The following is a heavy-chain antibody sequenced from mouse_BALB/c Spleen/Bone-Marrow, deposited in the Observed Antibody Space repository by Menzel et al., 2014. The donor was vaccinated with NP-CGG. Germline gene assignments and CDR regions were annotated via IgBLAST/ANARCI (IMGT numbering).Heavy chain of an antibody. CDR2: IDPANGNT. J-gene: IGHJ3*01. Sequence: VQLQQSGAELVKPGASVKLSCTASGFNIKDTYMHWVKQRPEQGLEWIGRIDPANGNTKYDPKFQGKATITADTSSNTAYLQHSSLTSEDTAVYYCASHYYGSSLFAYWGQGTLVTVSA. CDR1: GFNIKDTY. V-gene: IGHV14-3*02. D-gene: IGHD1-1*01. CDR3: ASHYYGSSLFAY.